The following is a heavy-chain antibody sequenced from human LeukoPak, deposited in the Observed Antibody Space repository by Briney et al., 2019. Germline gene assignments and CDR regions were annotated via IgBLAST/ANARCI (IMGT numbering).Heavy chain of an antibody. V-gene: IGHV3-15*01. Sequence: PGGSLRLSCAASGFTFSKVWMSWVRQAPGKGLEWVGRIKRRGDGGTTDYAAPVKDRFTISRDDSKNTLYLQMNSLKTEDTAVYYCTTDALLFAPLDYWGQGTLVTVSS. J-gene: IGHJ4*02. CDR3: TTDALLFAPLDY. CDR1: GFTFSKVW. CDR2: IKRRGDGGTT. D-gene: IGHD3/OR15-3a*01.